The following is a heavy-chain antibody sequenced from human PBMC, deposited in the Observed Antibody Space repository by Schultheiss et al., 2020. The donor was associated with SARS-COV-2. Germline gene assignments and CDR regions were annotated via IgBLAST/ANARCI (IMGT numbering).Heavy chain of an antibody. D-gene: IGHD6-6*01. Sequence: GGSLRLSCAASGFAFSNSGMHWVRQAPGKGLEWVAVISCDGSNKYYADSVKGRFTISRDNSKNTLYLQMNSLRAEDTAVYYCANGAARPGHYYYGMDVWGQGTTVTVSS. CDR1: GFAFSNSG. CDR2: ISCDGSNK. CDR3: ANGAARPGHYYYGMDV. J-gene: IGHJ6*02. V-gene: IGHV3-30*18.